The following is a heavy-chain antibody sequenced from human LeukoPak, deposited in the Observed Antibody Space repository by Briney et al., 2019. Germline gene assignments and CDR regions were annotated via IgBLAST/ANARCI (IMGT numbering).Heavy chain of an antibody. V-gene: IGHV3-23*01. CDR3: VKGLSAYYYYDMDV. Sequence: GGSLRLSCAASGFTFSSYAMSWVRQAPGKGLEWVSTVSVSGSGKYYADSVKGRFTISRDNSKNTLYLQMNSLRAEDTAVYYCVKGLSAYYYYDMDVWGQGTTVTVSS. J-gene: IGHJ6*02. D-gene: IGHD2-2*01. CDR1: GFTFSSYA. CDR2: VSVSGSGK.